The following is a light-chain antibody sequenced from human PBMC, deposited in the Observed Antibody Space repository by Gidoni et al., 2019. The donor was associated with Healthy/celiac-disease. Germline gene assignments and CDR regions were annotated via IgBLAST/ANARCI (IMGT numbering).Light chain of an antibody. CDR1: QSVSSY. CDR2: DAS. CDR3: QQRSNWPPYT. V-gene: IGKV3-11*01. J-gene: IGKJ2*01. Sequence: EIVLTQSPATLSLSPGESATLPCRASQSVSSYLAWYQQKPGQAPRLLIYDASNRATGIPARFSGSGSGTDFTLTISSLEPEDFAVYYCQQRSNWPPYTCGQGTKLEIK.